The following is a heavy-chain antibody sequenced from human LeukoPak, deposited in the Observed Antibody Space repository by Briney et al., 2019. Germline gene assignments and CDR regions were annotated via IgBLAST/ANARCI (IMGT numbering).Heavy chain of an antibody. CDR2: ISWNSGSI. CDR3: AKAKQLAAAHFDY. V-gene: IGHV3-9*01. Sequence: GGSLRLSCAASGFTFDDYAMHWVRQAPGKGLEWVSGISWNSGSIGYADSVKGRFTISRDNAKNSLYLQMNSLRAEDTALYYCAKAKQLAAAHFDYWGQGTLVTVSS. J-gene: IGHJ4*02. CDR1: GFTFDDYA. D-gene: IGHD6-6*01.